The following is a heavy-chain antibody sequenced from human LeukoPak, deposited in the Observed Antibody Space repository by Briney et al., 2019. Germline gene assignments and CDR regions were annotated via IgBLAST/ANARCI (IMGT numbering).Heavy chain of an antibody. CDR3: ARERRYSSGWYGSDYYYMDV. V-gene: IGHV3-23*01. Sequence: GALRLSCAASGFTFSSYGMSWVRQAPGKGLEWVSAISGSGGSTYYADSVKGRFTISRDNAKNSLYLQMNSLRAEDTAVYYCARERRYSSGWYGSDYYYMDVWGKGTTVTISS. CDR2: ISGSGGST. J-gene: IGHJ6*03. D-gene: IGHD6-19*01. CDR1: GFTFSSYG.